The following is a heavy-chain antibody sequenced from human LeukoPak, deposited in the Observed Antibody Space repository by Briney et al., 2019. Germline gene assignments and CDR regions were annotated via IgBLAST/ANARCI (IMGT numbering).Heavy chain of an antibody. CDR2: IYHSGST. CDR1: GFTFSSYG. Sequence: GSLRLSCAASGFTFSSYGMHWVRQPPGKGLEWIGEIYHSGSTNYNPSLKSRVTISVDKSKDQFSLKLSSVTAADTAVYYCARRRTTFDYWGQGTLVTVSS. V-gene: IGHV4-4*02. CDR3: ARRRTTFDY. D-gene: IGHD1-1*01. J-gene: IGHJ4*02.